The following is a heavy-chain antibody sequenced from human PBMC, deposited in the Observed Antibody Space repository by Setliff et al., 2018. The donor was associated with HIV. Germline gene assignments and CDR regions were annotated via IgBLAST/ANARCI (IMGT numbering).Heavy chain of an antibody. CDR3: ARQGNIVVVTSLDY. J-gene: IGHJ4*02. CDR1: DGSFSGYY. V-gene: IGHV4-34*01. Sequence: PSETLSLTCAVYDGSFSGYYWSWIRQPPGKGLEWIGEINHSGSTNYSPSLKSRVTISVDTSKNQFSLRLNSVTAADTAVYYCARQGNIVVVTSLDYWGQGTLVTVSS. D-gene: IGHD2-21*02. CDR2: INHSGST.